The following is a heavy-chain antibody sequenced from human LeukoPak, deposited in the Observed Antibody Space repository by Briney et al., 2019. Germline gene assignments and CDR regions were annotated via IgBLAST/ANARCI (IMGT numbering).Heavy chain of an antibody. CDR2: INHSGST. CDR1: GGSFSGYY. CDR3: ASNPIVVVAAATPGWFDP. J-gene: IGHJ5*02. Sequence: SETLSLTCAVYGGSFSGYYWSWIRQPPGKGLEWIGEINHSGSTNYNPSLKSRVTISVDTSKNQFSLKLSSVTAADTAVYYCASNPIVVVAAATPGWFDPWGQGTLVTVSS. D-gene: IGHD2-15*01. V-gene: IGHV4-34*01.